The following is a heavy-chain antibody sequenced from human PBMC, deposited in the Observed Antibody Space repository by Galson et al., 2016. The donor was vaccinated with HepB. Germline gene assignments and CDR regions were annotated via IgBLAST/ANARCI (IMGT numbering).Heavy chain of an antibody. CDR2: MDPGGKT. J-gene: IGHJ4*02. V-gene: IGHV3-53*01. Sequence: SLRLSCAASKFTVSGNYMNWVRQAPGKGLEWVSVMDPGGKTYYADSVKGRFTIPRDHSKNTVFLQMNNVRAEDTAVYYCTGGFYAYWGQGTLVTVSS. D-gene: IGHD4-23*01. CDR1: KFTVSGNY. CDR3: TGGFYAY.